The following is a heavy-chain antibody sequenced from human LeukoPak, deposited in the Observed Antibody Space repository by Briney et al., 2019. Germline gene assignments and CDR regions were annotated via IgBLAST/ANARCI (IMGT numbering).Heavy chain of an antibody. Sequence: GGSLRLSCAASGFTFSNYAVTWVRQAPGKGLEWVSAISGSGDSTFYADSVKGRFTISRDNSKNTLSLQMNSLRAEDRAVYYCAKEQTSSGFFDYWGQGTLVTVSS. D-gene: IGHD2-2*01. J-gene: IGHJ4*02. CDR2: ISGSGDST. V-gene: IGHV3-23*01. CDR3: AKEQTSSGFFDY. CDR1: GFTFSNYA.